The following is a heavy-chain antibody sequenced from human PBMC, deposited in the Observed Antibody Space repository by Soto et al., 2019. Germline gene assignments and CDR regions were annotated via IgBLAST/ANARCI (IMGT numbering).Heavy chain of an antibody. V-gene: IGHV3-13*01. CDR1: GFTFSTFD. Sequence: PVGSLRLSCAASGFTFSTFDIHWVRQAPGKGLEWVSGIGTLSDTFYAASVQGRFTISRQNAKNSVYLQMNSLRAGDTAFYYCARGRSFSYDSTPPPMFDPWGQGTLVTVSS. CDR2: IGTLSDT. D-gene: IGHD3-10*01. CDR3: ARGRSFSYDSTPPPMFDP. J-gene: IGHJ5*02.